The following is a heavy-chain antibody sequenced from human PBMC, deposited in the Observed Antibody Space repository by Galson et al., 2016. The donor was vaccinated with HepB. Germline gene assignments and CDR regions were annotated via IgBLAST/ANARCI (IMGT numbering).Heavy chain of an antibody. CDR1: GFDCRRYA. CDR3: ARGPRWLQLGYYFDY. D-gene: IGHD5-24*01. V-gene: IGHV3-48*02. CDR2: ISSTGSSI. Sequence: SLRLSCAASGFDCRRYAMNWVRQAPGKGLQRLSYISSTGSSISYADSVKGRLTVSRDNGRSSLFLQLDDLRDEDTAIYYCARGPRWLQLGYYFDYWGQGVLVTVSS. J-gene: IGHJ4*02.